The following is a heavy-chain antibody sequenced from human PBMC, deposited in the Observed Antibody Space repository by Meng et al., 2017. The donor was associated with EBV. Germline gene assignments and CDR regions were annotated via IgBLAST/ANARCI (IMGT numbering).Heavy chain of an antibody. CDR1: GSTFTSDG. CDR2: INAYNGNT. CDR3: ARGLDYFDY. Sequence: QSVRSGAELQKPGAAVKVCCKASGSTFTSDGISWGRQAPGQGLEWMGWINAYNGNTNYAQKLQGRVTMTTDTSTSTAYMELRSLRSDDTAVYYCARGLDYFDYWGQGTLVTVSS. J-gene: IGHJ4*02. V-gene: IGHV1-18*01.